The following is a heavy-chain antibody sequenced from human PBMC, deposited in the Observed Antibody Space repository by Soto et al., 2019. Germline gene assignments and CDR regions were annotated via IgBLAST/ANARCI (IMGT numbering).Heavy chain of an antibody. CDR3: ARVFRGYSYGYFDY. Sequence: ASVKVSCKASGYTFTGYYMHWVRQAPGQGLEWMGWINPNSGGTNYAQKFQGRVTMTRDTSISTAHMELSRLRSDDTAVYYCARVFRGYSYGYFDYWGQGTLVTVSS. CDR1: GYTFTGYY. CDR2: INPNSGGT. V-gene: IGHV1-2*02. J-gene: IGHJ4*02. D-gene: IGHD5-18*01.